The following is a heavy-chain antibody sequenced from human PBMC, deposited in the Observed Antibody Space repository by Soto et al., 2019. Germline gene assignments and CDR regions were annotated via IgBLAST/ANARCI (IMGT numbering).Heavy chain of an antibody. V-gene: IGHV3-30*18. CDR1: GFTCSSYG. D-gene: IGHD4-17*01. CDR3: AKGPSYGDYVIGS. Sequence: GGSLRLSCAASGFTCSSYGMHWVRQAPGKGLEWVAVISYDGSNKYYADSVKGRFTISRDNSKNTLYLQMNSLRAEDTAVYYCAKGPSYGDYVIGSWGQGTLVTVSS. CDR2: ISYDGSNK. J-gene: IGHJ5*02.